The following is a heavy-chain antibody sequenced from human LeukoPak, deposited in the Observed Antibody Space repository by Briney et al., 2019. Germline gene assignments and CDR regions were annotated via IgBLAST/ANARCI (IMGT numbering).Heavy chain of an antibody. D-gene: IGHD3-22*01. Sequence: SETLSLTCTVSGGSISSSSYYWGWIRQPPGKGLEWIGSIYYSGSTYYNPSLKSRVTISVDTSKNQFSLKLSSVTAADTAVYYCARGRYYYDSSGYGDFDYWGQGTLVTVSS. V-gene: IGHV4-39*07. J-gene: IGHJ4*02. CDR2: IYYSGST. CDR1: GGSISSSSYY. CDR3: ARGRYYYDSSGYGDFDY.